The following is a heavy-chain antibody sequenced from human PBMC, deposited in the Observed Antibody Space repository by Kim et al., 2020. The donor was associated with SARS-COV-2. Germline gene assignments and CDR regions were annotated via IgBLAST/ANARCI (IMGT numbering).Heavy chain of an antibody. D-gene: IGHD3-10*02. Sequence: GGSLRLSCAASGFSLSPYWINWVRQAPGKGLVWVSRISGDGGSKHYADAVKGRITISRDNDEKTLYLQINNLRADDTAVYYCARGMFRDGVDVWGQGTTVTVSS. J-gene: IGHJ6*02. CDR2: ISGDGGSK. CDR3: ARGMFRDGVDV. V-gene: IGHV3-74*01. CDR1: GFSLSPYW.